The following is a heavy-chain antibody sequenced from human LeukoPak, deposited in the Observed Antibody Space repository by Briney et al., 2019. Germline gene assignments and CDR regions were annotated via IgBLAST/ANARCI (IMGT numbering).Heavy chain of an antibody. CDR3: ARRGYSYGRGNYYYYMDV. J-gene: IGHJ6*03. Sequence: GESLKISCKGSGYSFTSYWIGWVRQMPGKGLEWMGIIYPGDSGTRYSPSFQGQVTISADKSISTAYLQWSSLKASDTAMYYCARRGYSYGRGNYYYYMDVWGKGTTVTVSS. V-gene: IGHV5-51*01. D-gene: IGHD5-18*01. CDR2: IYPGDSGT. CDR1: GYSFTSYW.